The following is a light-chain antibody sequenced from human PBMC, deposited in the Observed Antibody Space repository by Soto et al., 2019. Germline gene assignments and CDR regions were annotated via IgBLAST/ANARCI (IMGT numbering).Light chain of an antibody. Sequence: IVVTTHPDSMPWSLGGGGAINSSCGHRGLFSTNNKSYLAWYQHKQGQPPKLLIYWASARESGVPDRFSGSGSGTDFTLTISSLQAEDVAVYYCQQYYSTPLTFGGGTKVDIK. CDR3: QQYYSTPLT. J-gene: IGKJ4*01. CDR1: HRGLFSTNNKSY. V-gene: IGKV4-1*01. CDR2: WAS.